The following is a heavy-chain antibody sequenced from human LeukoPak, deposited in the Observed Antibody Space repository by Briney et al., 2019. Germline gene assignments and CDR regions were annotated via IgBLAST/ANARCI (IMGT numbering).Heavy chain of an antibody. J-gene: IGHJ6*03. D-gene: IGHD6-6*01. Sequence: GGSLRLSCAASGFTFDDYGMSWVRQAPGKGLEWVSGINWNGGSTGYADSVKGRFTISRDNAKNSLSLQMNSLRAEDTALYYCARVGSSIDYYYYMDVWGKGTTVTVSS. CDR2: INWNGGST. CDR3: ARVGSSIDYYYYMDV. CDR1: GFTFDDYG. V-gene: IGHV3-20*04.